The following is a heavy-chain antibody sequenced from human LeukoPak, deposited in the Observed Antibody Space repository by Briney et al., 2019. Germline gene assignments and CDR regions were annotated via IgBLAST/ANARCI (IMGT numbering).Heavy chain of an antibody. CDR1: GFTFSSYA. CDR3: AKDKRGGPYGVDY. Sequence: PGGSLRLSCAASGFTFSSYAMSWVRQAPGKGLEWVSTISGSGGSTYYADSVKGRFTISRDNSKDTLYLQMNSLRAEDTAVYYCAKDKRGGPYGVDYWGQGTLVTVSS. J-gene: IGHJ4*02. V-gene: IGHV3-23*01. D-gene: IGHD2-8*01. CDR2: ISGSGGST.